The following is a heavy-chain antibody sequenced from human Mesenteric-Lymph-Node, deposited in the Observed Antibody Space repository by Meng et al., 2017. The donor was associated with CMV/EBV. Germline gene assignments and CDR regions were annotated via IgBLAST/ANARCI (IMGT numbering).Heavy chain of an antibody. CDR3: ARGPPRGSAYDAFHV. CDR2: IYYSGSS. D-gene: IGHD6-25*01. V-gene: IGHV4-34*01. Sequence: SETLSLTCVVYGGSFSGHYWSWIRQAPDKGLEWIGSIYYSGSSNYNPSLGSRVTISVDTSENQFSLKLSSVTAADTAVYYCARGPPRGSAYDAFHVWGQGTVVTVSS. CDR1: GGSFSGHY. J-gene: IGHJ3*01.